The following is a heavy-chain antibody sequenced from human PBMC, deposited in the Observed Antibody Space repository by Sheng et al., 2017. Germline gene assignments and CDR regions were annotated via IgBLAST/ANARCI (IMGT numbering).Heavy chain of an antibody. CDR3: VRDWAFSGYD. J-gene: IGHJ4*02. CDR1: GLSFSSSW. CDR2: INSDGSTT. V-gene: IGHV3-74*01. Sequence: VQLVESGGGLVKPGGSLRLSCAASGLSFSSSWMHWVRQAPGKGLVWVSHINSDGSTTTYVDSVKGRFTISRDNAKSTVYLQMTSLRVDDTAVYYCVRDWAFSGYDWGQGTLVSVSS. D-gene: IGHD5-12*01.